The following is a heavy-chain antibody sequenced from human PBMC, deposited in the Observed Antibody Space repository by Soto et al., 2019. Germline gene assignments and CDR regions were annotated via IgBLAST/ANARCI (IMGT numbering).Heavy chain of an antibody. V-gene: IGHV1-3*01. CDR1: GYTFTSYA. D-gene: IGHD2-2*01. Sequence: GASVKVSCKASGYTFTSYAMHWVRQAPGQRLEWMGWINAGNGNTKYSQKFQGRVTITRDTSASTAYMELSSLRSEDTAVYYCARDLVPAADIGWYDPWGQGTLVTVSS. CDR2: INAGNGNT. J-gene: IGHJ5*02. CDR3: ARDLVPAADIGWYDP.